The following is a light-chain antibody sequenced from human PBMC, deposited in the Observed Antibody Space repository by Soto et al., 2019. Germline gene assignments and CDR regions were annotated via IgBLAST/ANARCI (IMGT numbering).Light chain of an antibody. Sequence: DIRMTQSLSTLSASVEDRVTITCRASQSISSWLAWYQQKPGKAPKLLIYDASSLESGVPSRFSGSGSGTELTLTISRLQPDDFATYYCQQYNSYSGTFGQGTKVEIK. J-gene: IGKJ1*01. V-gene: IGKV1-5*01. CDR2: DAS. CDR3: QQYNSYSGT. CDR1: QSISSW.